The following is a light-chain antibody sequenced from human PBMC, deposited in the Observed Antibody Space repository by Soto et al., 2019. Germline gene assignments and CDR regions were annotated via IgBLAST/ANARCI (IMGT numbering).Light chain of an antibody. V-gene: IGKV3-20*01. J-gene: IGKJ1*01. CDR2: GAS. CDR3: QDYGSSRT. Sequence: EVVLTQSPGTLSLSPGDTATLSCRASQSLTRTSLAWYQQKPGQAPRLLIYGASSRATGIPDRFSGSGSGTDFTLTISRLEHDDFAVYYCQDYGSSRTFGLGTKVDIK. CDR1: QSLTRTS.